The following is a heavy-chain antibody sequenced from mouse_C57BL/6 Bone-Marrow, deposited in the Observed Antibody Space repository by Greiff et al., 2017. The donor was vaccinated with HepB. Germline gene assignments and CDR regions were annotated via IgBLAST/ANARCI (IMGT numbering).Heavy chain of an antibody. CDR3: ARRGAIYYDYEFAY. CDR1: GYAFSSYW. D-gene: IGHD2-4*01. Sequence: VQLQQSGAELVKPGASVKISCKASGYAFSSYWMNWVKQRPGKGLEWIGQIYPGDGDTNYNGKFKGKATLTADKSSSTAYMQLSSLTSEDSAVYYCARRGAIYYDYEFAYWGQGTLVTVSA. J-gene: IGHJ3*01. V-gene: IGHV1-80*01. CDR2: IYPGDGDT.